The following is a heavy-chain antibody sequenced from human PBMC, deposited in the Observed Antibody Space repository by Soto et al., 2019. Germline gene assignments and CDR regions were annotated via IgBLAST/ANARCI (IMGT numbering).Heavy chain of an antibody. J-gene: IGHJ4*02. D-gene: IGHD6-13*01. CDR1: GYTFTNYG. CDR3: ACRLAAAELV. CDR2: INPYNGNT. Sequence: QVKLVQSGAEVKKPGASVKVSCKASGYTFTNYGISWVRQAPGQGLEWMGWINPYNGNTNYAQKLQGRVTMTTDTPTSTAYVELRSLRSDDTAVYYCACRLAAAELVWGQGTLVTVSS. V-gene: IGHV1-18*01.